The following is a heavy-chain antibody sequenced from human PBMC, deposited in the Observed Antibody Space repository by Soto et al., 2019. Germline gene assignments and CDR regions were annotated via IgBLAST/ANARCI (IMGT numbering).Heavy chain of an antibody. Sequence: QMQLVQSGAEVKKPGSSVRVSCKAPGGTLGGLINYPITWGRQAPGQGLEWLGGIVPNVGTVNYAQKFQGRVTITADKSTGTAYMELSSLRSEDTALYYCARRDTSGFLRYFDNWGQGTLVTVSS. CDR2: IVPNVGTV. V-gene: IGHV1-69*06. D-gene: IGHD3-3*01. J-gene: IGHJ4*02. CDR3: ARRDTSGFLRYFDN. CDR1: GGTLGGLINYP.